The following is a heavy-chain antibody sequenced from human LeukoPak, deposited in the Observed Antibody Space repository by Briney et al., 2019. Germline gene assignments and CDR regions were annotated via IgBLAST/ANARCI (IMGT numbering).Heavy chain of an antibody. D-gene: IGHD2-2*01. CDR2: IYYSGST. CDR1: GGSISSGGYS. V-gene: IGHV4-30-4*07. CDR3: ARAAYQLLVLNWYFDL. Sequence: SQTLSLTCAVSGGSISSGGYSWSWIRQPPGKGLEWIGYIYYSGSTYYNPSLKSRVTISVDTSKNQFSLKLSSVTAADTAVYYCARAAYQLLVLNWYFDLWGRGTLVTVSS. J-gene: IGHJ2*01.